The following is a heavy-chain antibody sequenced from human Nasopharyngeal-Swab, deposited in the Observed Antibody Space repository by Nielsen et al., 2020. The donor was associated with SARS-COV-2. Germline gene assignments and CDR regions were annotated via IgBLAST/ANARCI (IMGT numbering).Heavy chain of an antibody. V-gene: IGHV3-21*01. D-gene: IGHD3-16*02. CDR3: ARSITFGGVIAERHFDY. Sequence: VRQAPGKGLEWVSFISSSSSYIYYADSVKGRFTISRDNAKNSLYLQMNSLRAEDTAVYYCARSITFGGVIAERHFDYWGQGTLVTVSS. J-gene: IGHJ4*02. CDR2: ISSSSSYI.